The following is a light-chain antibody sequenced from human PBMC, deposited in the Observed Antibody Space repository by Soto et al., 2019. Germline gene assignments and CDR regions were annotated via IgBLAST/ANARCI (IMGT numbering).Light chain of an antibody. CDR3: QQYASSPRT. CDR1: QSFTTSQ. J-gene: IGKJ1*01. V-gene: IGKV3-20*01. CDR2: GAS. Sequence: EIVLTQSPGTLSLSPGERATLFCRASQSFTTSQLAWYQQRPGQAPRVLIFGASRRATGIPDRFSGSGSGTDFTLTISRLEPEDSAVYYCQQYASSPRTFGQGTTVAIK.